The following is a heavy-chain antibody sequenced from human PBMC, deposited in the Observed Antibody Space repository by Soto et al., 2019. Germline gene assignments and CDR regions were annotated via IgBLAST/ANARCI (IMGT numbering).Heavy chain of an antibody. CDR3: AISQQAGIVGVDS. D-gene: IGHD1-26*01. V-gene: IGHV3-23*01. CDR1: GFTFSSYA. Sequence: EVQLLESGGGLVQPGGSLRLSCAASGFTFSSYAMSWVRQAPGKGLEWVSAISGSGGSTYYADSVKGRFTISRDNSKNTLYLQRNVLRAEDTDIYSCAISQQAGIVGVDSWGQGTLVTVSS. J-gene: IGHJ4*02. CDR2: ISGSGGST.